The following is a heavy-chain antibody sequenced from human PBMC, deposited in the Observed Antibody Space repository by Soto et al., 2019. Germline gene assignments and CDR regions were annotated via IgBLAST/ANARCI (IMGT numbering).Heavy chain of an antibody. J-gene: IGHJ5*02. CDR2: TYYRSKWYN. Sequence: SQTLSLTCAISGDSVSSNSAAWNWIRQSPSRGLEWLGRTYYRSKWYNDYAVSVKSRITINPDTSKNQFSLQLNSVTPEDTAVYYCARGRIPGVIPITMVRGVISGFDPWGQGTLVTFPS. D-gene: IGHD3-10*01. V-gene: IGHV6-1*01. CDR1: GDSVSSNSAA. CDR3: ARGRIPGVIPITMVRGVISGFDP.